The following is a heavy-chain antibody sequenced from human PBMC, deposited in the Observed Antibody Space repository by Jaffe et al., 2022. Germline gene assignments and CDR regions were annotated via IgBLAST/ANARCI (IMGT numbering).Heavy chain of an antibody. J-gene: IGHJ4*02. V-gene: IGHV3-30*02. CDR1: GFTFSSYG. CDR2: IRYDGSNK. CDR3: AKDQYMTTVTTSPGY. D-gene: IGHD4-17*01. Sequence: QVQLVESGGGVVQPGGSLRLSCAASGFTFSSYGMHWVRQAPGKGLEWVAFIRYDGSNKYYADSVKGRFTISRDNSKNTLYLQMNSLRAEDTAVYYCAKDQYMTTVTTSPGYWGQGTLVTVSS.